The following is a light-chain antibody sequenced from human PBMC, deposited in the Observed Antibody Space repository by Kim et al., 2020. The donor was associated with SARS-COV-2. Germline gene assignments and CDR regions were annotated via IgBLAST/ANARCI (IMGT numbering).Light chain of an antibody. Sequence: GQAITLSCTGSNSDVGSYTLVSWYQQYPGKAPKLVIYEVTKRPSGVSDRFSGSKSGNTASLTISGLQAEDEADYYCCSYVGNDIYVYGSGTKVTVL. CDR2: EVT. J-gene: IGLJ1*01. V-gene: IGLV2-23*02. CDR3: CSYVGNDIYV. CDR1: NSDVGSYTL.